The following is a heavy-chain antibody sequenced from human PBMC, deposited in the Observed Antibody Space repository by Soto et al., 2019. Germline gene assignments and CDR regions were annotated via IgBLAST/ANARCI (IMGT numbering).Heavy chain of an antibody. J-gene: IGHJ6*02. V-gene: IGHV4-34*01. Sequence: SETLSLTCAVYGGSFSGYYWSWIRQPPGKGLEWIGEINHSGSTNYNPSLKSRVTISVDTSKNQFSLKLSSVTAADTAVYYCARTEYSYYYGMDVWGQGTTVTVSS. CDR1: GGSFSGYY. CDR3: ARTEYSYYYGMDV. D-gene: IGHD6-6*01. CDR2: INHSGST.